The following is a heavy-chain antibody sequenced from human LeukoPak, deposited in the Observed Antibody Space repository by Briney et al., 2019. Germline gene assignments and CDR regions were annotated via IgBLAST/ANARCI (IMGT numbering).Heavy chain of an antibody. CDR3: ARGLKWGYYYDSSGYLDY. CDR2: ISGSGGVT. V-gene: IGHV3-23*01. Sequence: GGSLRLSCAASGFTFSTYAMSWVRQAPGKGLEWVSVISGSGGVTYYADSVKGRLTISRDNSKNTLYLQMNSLRAEDTAVYYCARGLKWGYYYDSSGYLDYWGQGTLVTVSS. CDR1: GFTFSTYA. D-gene: IGHD3-22*01. J-gene: IGHJ4*02.